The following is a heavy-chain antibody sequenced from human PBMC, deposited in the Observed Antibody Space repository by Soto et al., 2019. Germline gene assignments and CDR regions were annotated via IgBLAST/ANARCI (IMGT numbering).Heavy chain of an antibody. Sequence: ASVKVSCKASGGTFSSYAISWVRQAPGQGLEWMGGIIPMFGTANYAQKFQGRVTITADESTSTAYMELSSLRSEDTAVYYCARDSSGYYYVPDYWGQGTLVTVSS. CDR1: GGTFSSYA. D-gene: IGHD3-22*01. CDR3: ARDSSGYYYVPDY. CDR2: IIPMFGTA. V-gene: IGHV1-69*13. J-gene: IGHJ4*02.